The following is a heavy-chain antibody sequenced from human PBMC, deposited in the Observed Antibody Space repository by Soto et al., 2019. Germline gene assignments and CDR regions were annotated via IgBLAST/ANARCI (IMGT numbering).Heavy chain of an antibody. V-gene: IGHV1-8*01. D-gene: IGHD1-1*01. CDR2: LNPNTGNS. CDR1: GYTFTSYD. J-gene: IGHJ4*02. Sequence: ASVKVSCKASGYTFTSYDIYWVRQATGQGLEWMGWLNPNTGNSGYAQKFQGRITVTSDTSINTVHMELSSLRSEDTAVYYCARRAETNGWNGFGADKYYFDFWGQGTLVTISS. CDR3: ARRAETNGWNGFGADKYYFDF.